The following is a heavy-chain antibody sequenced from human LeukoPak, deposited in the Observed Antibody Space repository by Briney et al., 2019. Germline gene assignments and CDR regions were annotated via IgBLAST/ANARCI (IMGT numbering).Heavy chain of an antibody. CDR3: ARWTYDHDVLVCFGESIPQGYFDY. CDR2: INPSGGST. V-gene: IGHV1-46*03. Sequence: ASVKVSCKASGYTFTSYYMHWVRQAPGQGLEWMGIINPSGGSTSYAQKFQGRVTMTRDTSTSTVYMELSSLRSEDTAVYYCARWTYDHDVLVCFGESIPQGYFDYWGQGTLVTVSS. D-gene: IGHD3-10*01. J-gene: IGHJ4*02. CDR1: GYTFTSYY.